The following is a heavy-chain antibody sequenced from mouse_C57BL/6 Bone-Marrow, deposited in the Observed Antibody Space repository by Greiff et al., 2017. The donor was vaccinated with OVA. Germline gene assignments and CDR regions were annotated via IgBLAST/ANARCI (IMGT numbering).Heavy chain of an antibody. V-gene: IGHV5-12*01. CDR3: ARHRGNYQAWFAC. Sequence: EVMLVESGGGLVQPGGSLKLSCAASGFTFSDYYMYWVRQTPEKRLEWVAYISNGGGSTYYPDTVKGRFTISRDKAKNTLYLQMSRLKSEDTAMYYCARHRGNYQAWFACWGQGTLVTVSA. D-gene: IGHD2-1*01. CDR1: GFTFSDYY. J-gene: IGHJ3*01. CDR2: ISNGGGST.